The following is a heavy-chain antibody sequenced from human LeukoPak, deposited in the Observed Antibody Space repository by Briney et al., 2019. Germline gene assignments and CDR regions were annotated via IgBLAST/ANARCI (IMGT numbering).Heavy chain of an antibody. D-gene: IGHD6-19*01. V-gene: IGHV3-48*02. CDR2: ISSSSSTT. CDR3: AKDEWQWLAIDH. CDR1: GFTFSSYS. J-gene: IGHJ4*02. Sequence: GGSLRLSCAASGFTFSSYSMIWVRQAPRKGLEWVSYISSSSSTTYYADSVKGRFTISRDNAKNSLYLHMNSLRDEDTAVYYCAKDEWQWLAIDHWGQGTLVTVSS.